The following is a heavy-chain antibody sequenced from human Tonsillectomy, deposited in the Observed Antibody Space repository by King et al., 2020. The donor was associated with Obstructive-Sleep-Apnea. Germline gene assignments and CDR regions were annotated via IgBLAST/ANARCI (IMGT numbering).Heavy chain of an antibody. CDR3: AGVIRGYYRVS. CDR2: TYYSGST. J-gene: IGHJ5*02. CDR1: GGSVSSGGYS. D-gene: IGHD3-10*01. V-gene: IGHV4-31*03. Sequence: VQLQESGPGLVKPSQTLSLTCSVSGGSVSSGGYSWIWLRQHPWKGLEWVWYTYYSGSTYYNPSLKSRVTISVDTSKNQFSLKLSSVTAADTAGYFCAGVIRGYYRVSWRQGTLVTVSS.